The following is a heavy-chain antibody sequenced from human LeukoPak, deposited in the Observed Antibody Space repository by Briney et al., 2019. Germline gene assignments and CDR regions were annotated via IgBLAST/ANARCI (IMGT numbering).Heavy chain of an antibody. V-gene: IGHV5-51*01. D-gene: IGHD2-21*02. CDR1: GYSFTSYW. CDR2: IYPGDSDT. J-gene: IGHJ5*02. CDR3: AIADCGGDCQRRNNWFDP. Sequence: GESLKISCKGSGYSFTSYWIGWVRQMPGKGLEWMGIIYPGDSDTRYSPSFQGQVTISADKSISTAYLQWSSLKASDTAMYYCAIADCGGDCQRRNNWFDPWGQGTLVTVSS.